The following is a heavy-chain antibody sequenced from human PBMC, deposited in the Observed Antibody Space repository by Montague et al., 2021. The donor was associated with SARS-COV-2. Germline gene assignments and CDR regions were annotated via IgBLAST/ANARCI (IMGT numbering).Heavy chain of an antibody. J-gene: IGHJ6*03. CDR3: ARLRDGVVPSPILGVGPYYSYYYVDV. CDR2: INHGGST. Sequence: SETLSLTCAVHGTSFSGYYWNWIRQPPGKGLEWIGEINHGGSTKYSPSLKSRLTISADTSKNQFSLKLNSVAAADSAVYYCARLRDGVVPSPILGVGPYYSYYYVDVWGRGTTVTVSS. V-gene: IGHV4-34*01. D-gene: IGHD3-10*01. CDR1: GTSFSGYY.